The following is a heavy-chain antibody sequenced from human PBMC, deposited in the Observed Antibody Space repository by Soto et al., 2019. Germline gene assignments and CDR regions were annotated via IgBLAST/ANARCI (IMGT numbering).Heavy chain of an antibody. Sequence: SETLSLTCAVYGGSFSGYYWSWIRQPPGKGLEWIGEINHSGSTNYNPSLKSRVTISVDTSKNQFSLKLSSVTAADTAVYYCARGLNLGYCSSTSCRRKANWFDPWGQGTLVTVSS. J-gene: IGHJ5*02. D-gene: IGHD2-2*01. CDR1: GGSFSGYY. CDR2: INHSGST. V-gene: IGHV4-34*01. CDR3: ARGLNLGYCSSTSCRRKANWFDP.